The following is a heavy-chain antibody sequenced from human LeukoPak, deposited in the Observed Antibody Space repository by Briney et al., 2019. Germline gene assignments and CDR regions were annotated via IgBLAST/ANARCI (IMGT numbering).Heavy chain of an antibody. CDR2: INSSSSDI. CDR1: GFTFSGYS. J-gene: IGHJ4*02. V-gene: IGHV3-21*01. CDR3: ARVAGPGGHFDY. Sequence: GGSLRLSCAASGFTFSGYSMNWVRQAPGKGLGWVSSINSSSSDIYYADSVKGRFTISRDNAKNTLYLQMNRLRDEDTAVYYCARVAGPGGHFDYWGQGTLVTVSS. D-gene: IGHD6-19*01.